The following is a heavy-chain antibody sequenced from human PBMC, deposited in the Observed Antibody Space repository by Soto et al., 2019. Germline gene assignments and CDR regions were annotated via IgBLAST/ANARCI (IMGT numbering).Heavy chain of an antibody. CDR3: ARLVEYSNYYSTNGIDA. V-gene: IGHV5-10-1*01. CDR1: GYGFTSYW. D-gene: IGHD6-6*01. Sequence: GESMKISWKGCGYGFTSYWIRWVRPMPEKGLEWMGRIDPSDSYTNYSPSFQGHVTISADKSISTAYLQWSSLKASDTAMYYCARLVEYSNYYSTNGIDAWGQRNTLTVSS. J-gene: IGHJ6*02. CDR2: IDPSDSYT.